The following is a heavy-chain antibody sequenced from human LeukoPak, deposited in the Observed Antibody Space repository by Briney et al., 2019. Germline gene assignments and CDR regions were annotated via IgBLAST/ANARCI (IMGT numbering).Heavy chain of an antibody. V-gene: IGHV3-23*01. J-gene: IGHJ6*03. CDR2: ISGSGGST. CDR1: GFTFSSYA. CDR3: AKASSMYYYYYYMDV. Sequence: GGSLRLSCAASGFTFSSYAMSWVRQAPGKGLEWVSAISGSGGSTYYADSVKGRFTISRDNSKNTLYLQMNSLRAEDTAVYYCAKASSMYYYYYYMDVWGKGTTVTVSS. D-gene: IGHD6-13*01.